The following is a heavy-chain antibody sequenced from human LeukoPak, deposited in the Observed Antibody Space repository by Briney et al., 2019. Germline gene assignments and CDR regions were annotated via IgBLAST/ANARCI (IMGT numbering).Heavy chain of an antibody. CDR1: GFTFSTYN. CDR2: ISSSSSYI. V-gene: IGHV3-21*01. D-gene: IGHD4-11*01. J-gene: IGHJ4*02. Sequence: GGSLRLSCAVSGFTFSTYNMNWVRQAPGKGLEWVSSISSSSSYIYYADSVKGRFTISRDNAKNSLYLQMNSLRAEDTAVYYCAREADSNYAAFDYWGQGTLVTVSS. CDR3: AREADSNYAAFDY.